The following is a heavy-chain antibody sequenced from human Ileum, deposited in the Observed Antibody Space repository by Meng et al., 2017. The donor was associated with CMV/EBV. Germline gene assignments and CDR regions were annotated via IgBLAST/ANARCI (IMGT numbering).Heavy chain of an antibody. J-gene: IGHJ4*02. D-gene: IGHD3-3*01. CDR1: GYPISSGHYF. CDR2: IYVSVST. CDR3: AREVDVDGAVPQKGGYYYDY. V-gene: IGHV4-30-4*01. Sequence: HGPLQDCGPGRVKPSPPLPLPFTVPGYPISSGHYFWSWIRQTPGKGLEWSGRIYVSVSTDYNPSLKSRATMSVDTSKKQFSLRLTSVTAADTAVYFCAREVDVDGAVPQKGGYYYDYRGQGILVTDSS.